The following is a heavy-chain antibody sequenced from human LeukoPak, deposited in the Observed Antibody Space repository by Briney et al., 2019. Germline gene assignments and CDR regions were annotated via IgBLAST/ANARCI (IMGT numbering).Heavy chain of an antibody. J-gene: IGHJ6*02. CDR3: AKRGAGGTYCGGDCGKYYGMDV. Sequence: GGFLRLSCAASGFTFSSYAMSWVRQAPGKGLEWVSAISGSGGSTYYADSVKGRFTISRDNSKNTLYLQMNSLRAEDTAVYYCAKRGAGGTYCGGDCGKYYGMDVWGQGTTVTVSS. CDR2: ISGSGGST. CDR1: GFTFSSYA. D-gene: IGHD2-21*02. V-gene: IGHV3-23*01.